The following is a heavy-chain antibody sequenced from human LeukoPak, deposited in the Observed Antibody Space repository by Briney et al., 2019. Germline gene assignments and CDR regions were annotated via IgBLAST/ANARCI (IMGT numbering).Heavy chain of an antibody. CDR2: INQDASTK. CDR1: GFTLRNTW. CDR3: ARDQSGSLDY. D-gene: IGHD1-26*01. J-gene: IGHJ4*02. V-gene: IGHV3-7*01. Sequence: PGGSLRLSCVASGFTLRNTWMSWVRQAPGKGLEWVANINQDASTKHYVDSVKGRFTISRDNAKNSLYLQMNSVRAEDTAVYYCARDQSGSLDYWGQGTLVTVSA.